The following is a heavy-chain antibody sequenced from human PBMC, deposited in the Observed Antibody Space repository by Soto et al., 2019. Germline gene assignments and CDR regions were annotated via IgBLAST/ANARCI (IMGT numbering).Heavy chain of an antibody. V-gene: IGHV4-39*01. Sequence: KPSETLSLTCTVSGGSISSSSYYWGWIRQPPGKGLEWIGSIYYSGSTYYNPSLKSRVTISVDTSKNQFSLKLGSVTAADTAVYYCARQVGNGDYWSYARLGGYYYYGMDVWGQGTTVTVSS. J-gene: IGHJ6*02. CDR2: IYYSGST. CDR3: ARQVGNGDYWSYARLGGYYYYGMDV. D-gene: IGHD4-17*01. CDR1: GGSISSSSYY.